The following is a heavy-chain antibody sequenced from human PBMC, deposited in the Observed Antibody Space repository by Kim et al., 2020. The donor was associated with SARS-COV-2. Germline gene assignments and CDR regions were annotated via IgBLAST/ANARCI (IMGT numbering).Heavy chain of an antibody. D-gene: IGHD2-2*01. CDR2: INHSGST. Sequence: SETLSLTCAVYGGSFSGYYWSWIRQPPGKGLEWIGEINHSGSTNYNPSLKSRVTISVDTSKNQFSLKLSSVTAADTAVYYCARVRKGYCSSTSCLLLDYGMDVWGQGTTVTVSS. J-gene: IGHJ6*02. CDR1: GGSFSGYY. CDR3: ARVRKGYCSSTSCLLLDYGMDV. V-gene: IGHV4-34*01.